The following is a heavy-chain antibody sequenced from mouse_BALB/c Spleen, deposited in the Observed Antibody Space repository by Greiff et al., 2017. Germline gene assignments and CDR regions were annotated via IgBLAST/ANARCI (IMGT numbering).Heavy chain of an antibody. CDR3: ARHITTVVATGGGFDY. Sequence: DVMLVESGGGLVKLGGSLKLSCAASGFTFSSYYMSWVRQTPEKRLELVAAINSNGGSTYYPDTVKGRFTISRDNAKNTLYLQMSSLKSEDTALYYCARHITTVVATGGGFDYWGQGTTLTVSS. D-gene: IGHD1-1*01. CDR2: INSNGGST. CDR1: GFTFSSYY. V-gene: IGHV5-6-2*01. J-gene: IGHJ2*01.